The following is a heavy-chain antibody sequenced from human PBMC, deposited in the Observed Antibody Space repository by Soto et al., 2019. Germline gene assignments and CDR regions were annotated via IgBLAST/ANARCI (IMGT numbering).Heavy chain of an antibody. V-gene: IGHV4-4*07. D-gene: IGHD6-13*01. CDR2: IYTSGIT. CDR3: GRSRWYRSSWYREFIQRNYGMDV. Sequence: SETLSLTGTVSGGSISSYYCSWIRPPAWKGLEWIGRIYTSGITNYNPSLKSRVTMSVDTSKNQFSLKLSSVTAADTAVYYCGRSRWYRSSWYREFIQRNYGMDVWGQGTTVTVS. CDR1: GGSISSYY. J-gene: IGHJ6*02.